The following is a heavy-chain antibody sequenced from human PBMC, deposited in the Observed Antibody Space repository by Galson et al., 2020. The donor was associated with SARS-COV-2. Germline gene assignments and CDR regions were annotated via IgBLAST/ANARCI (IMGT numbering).Heavy chain of an antibody. CDR3: ARDERQYDFAYGMGV. J-gene: IGHJ6*02. Sequence: TGGSLRLSCAASGFTFSSYAMHWVRQAPGKGLEWVAVISYDGSNKYYADSVKGRFTISRDNSKNTLYLQMNSLRAEDTAVYYCARDERQYDFAYGMGVWGQGTTVTVSS. V-gene: IGHV3-30-3*01. CDR2: ISYDGSNK. CDR1: GFTFSSYA. D-gene: IGHD3-3*01.